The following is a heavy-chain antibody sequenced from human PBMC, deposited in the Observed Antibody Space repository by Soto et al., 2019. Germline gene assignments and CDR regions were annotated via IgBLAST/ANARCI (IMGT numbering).Heavy chain of an antibody. CDR2: ISAYNDNT. Sequence: QVPVVQSEPEVKKPGASVKVSCKGSGYTFTRYGMSWVRQAPGQGLEWMGWISAYNDNTNYARKFQGRVTMTRDTSTSTASMQVRSLRSDDTAVYYCARGAKGAGDWYFDLWGRGTLVTVSS. CDR3: ARGAKGAGDWYFDL. J-gene: IGHJ2*01. CDR1: GYTFTRYG. D-gene: IGHD3-10*01. V-gene: IGHV1-18*01.